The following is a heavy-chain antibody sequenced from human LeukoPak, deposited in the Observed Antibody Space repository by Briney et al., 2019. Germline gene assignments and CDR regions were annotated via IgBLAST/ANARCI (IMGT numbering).Heavy chain of an antibody. CDR2: IYYRGST. Sequence: PSETLSLTRTVSGGSISSYYWSWIRQPPGKGLELIGYIYYRGSTNYNPSLKSRVTISVDTSKNQFSLKLTSVTAADTAVYYCASSATNNWLDYWGQGTLVTVSS. CDR1: GGSISSYY. V-gene: IGHV4-59*01. D-gene: IGHD6-25*01. J-gene: IGHJ5*01. CDR3: ASSATNNWLDY.